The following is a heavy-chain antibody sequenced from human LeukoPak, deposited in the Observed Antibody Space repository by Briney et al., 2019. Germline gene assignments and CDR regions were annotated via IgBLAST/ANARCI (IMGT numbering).Heavy chain of an antibody. J-gene: IGHJ6*02. CDR3: AKDLEDSGDIVVVVAAADYYYGMDV. CDR1: GFTFTSYA. Sequence: GGSLRLSCAASGFTFTSYAMSWIRQAPGKGLEWVSAISGGGEDTYYPDSVKGRFTISRDNSKNTLYLQMNSLRAEDTAVYYCAKDLEDSGDIVVVVAAADYYYGMDVWGQGTMVTVSS. D-gene: IGHD2-15*01. V-gene: IGHV3-23*01. CDR2: ISGGGEDT.